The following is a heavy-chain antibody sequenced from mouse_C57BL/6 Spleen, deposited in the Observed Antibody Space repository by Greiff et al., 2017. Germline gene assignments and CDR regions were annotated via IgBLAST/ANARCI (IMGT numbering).Heavy chain of an antibody. Sequence: EVQLVESGGGLVKPGGSLKLSCAASGFTFSDYGMHWVRQAPERGLEWVAYISRGSSSIYYADTVKGRFTISRDNDKNTLCLQITSLRSEETAMYYCARRAGDYWGQGTTLTVSS. CDR2: ISRGSSSI. CDR1: GFTFSDYG. J-gene: IGHJ2*01. V-gene: IGHV5-17*01. CDR3: ARRAGDY.